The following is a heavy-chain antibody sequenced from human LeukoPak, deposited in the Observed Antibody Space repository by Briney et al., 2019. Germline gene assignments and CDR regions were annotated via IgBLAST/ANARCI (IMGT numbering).Heavy chain of an antibody. CDR3: AKDRAGYSYGMFDS. CDR2: IVNSGGST. CDR1: GFTFSNYA. D-gene: IGHD5-18*01. J-gene: IGHJ4*02. V-gene: IGHV3-23*01. Sequence: GGSLRLSCVASGFTFSNYAMSWVRQAPGKGLEWVSGIVNSGGSTYYADSVRGRLTISRDNSKKTAYLQMSSLRGDDTAIYYCAKDRAGYSYGMFDSWGQGTLVTVSS.